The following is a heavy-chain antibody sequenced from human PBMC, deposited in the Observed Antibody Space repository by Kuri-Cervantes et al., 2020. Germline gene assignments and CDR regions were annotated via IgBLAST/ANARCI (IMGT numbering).Heavy chain of an antibody. CDR1: GGSLRDYY. Sequence: SHTLSLTCAVYGGSLRDYYWTWIRQSPGKGLEWIGEITPQSGNTNYNPSLDSRATISVDTSKNQFSLSLNSSTAADTAVYYCARGHQLRRNYYYYMDVWGKGTTVTVSS. CDR2: ITPQSGNT. J-gene: IGHJ6*03. CDR3: ARGHQLRRNYYYYMDV. V-gene: IGHV4-34*01. D-gene: IGHD5-12*01.